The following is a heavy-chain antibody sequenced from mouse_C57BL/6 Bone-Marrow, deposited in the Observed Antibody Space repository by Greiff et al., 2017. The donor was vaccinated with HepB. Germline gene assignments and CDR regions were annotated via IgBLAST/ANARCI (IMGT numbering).Heavy chain of an antibody. D-gene: IGHD1-1*01. CDR3: SRWGYGSSFSY. CDR1: GYTFTSYW. Sequence: QVQLQQPGAELVKPGASVKLSCKASGYTFTSYWMHWVKQRPGQGLEWIGMIHPNSGSTNYNEKFKSKATLTVDKSSSTSYMQLSSLTSEDSAVYYCSRWGYGSSFSYWGQGTLVTVSA. J-gene: IGHJ3*01. CDR2: IHPNSGST. V-gene: IGHV1-64*01.